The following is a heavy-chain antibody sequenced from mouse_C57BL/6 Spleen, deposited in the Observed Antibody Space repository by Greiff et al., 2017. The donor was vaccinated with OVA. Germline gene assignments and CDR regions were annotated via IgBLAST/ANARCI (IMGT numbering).Heavy chain of an antibody. V-gene: IGHV1-19*01. J-gene: IGHJ2*01. D-gene: IGHD2-10*01. CDR2: INPYNGGT. CDR3: ARPTLLLEDYFDY. CDR1: GYTFTDYY. Sequence: EVQLQESGPVLVKPGASVKMSCKASGYTFTDYYMNWVKQSHGKSLEWIGVINPYNGGTSYNQKFKGKATLTVDKSSSTAYMELNSLTSEDSAVYYCARPTLLLEDYFDYWGQGTTLTVSS.